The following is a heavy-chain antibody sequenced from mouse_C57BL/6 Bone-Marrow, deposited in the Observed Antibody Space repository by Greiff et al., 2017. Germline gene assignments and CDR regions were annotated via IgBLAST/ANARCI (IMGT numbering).Heavy chain of an antibody. Sequence: QVQLQQPGAELVMPGASVKLSCKASGYTFTSYWMHWVKQRPGQGLEWIGEIDPSDSYTNYNQKFKGKSTLTVDKSSSTAYMQLSSLTSEDSAVYYCARGRGWLLQFAYWGQGTLVTVSA. D-gene: IGHD2-3*01. J-gene: IGHJ3*01. V-gene: IGHV1-69*01. CDR3: ARGRGWLLQFAY. CDR2: IDPSDSYT. CDR1: GYTFTSYW.